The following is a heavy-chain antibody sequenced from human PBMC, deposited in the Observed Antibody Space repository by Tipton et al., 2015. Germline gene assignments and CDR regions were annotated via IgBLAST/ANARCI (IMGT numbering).Heavy chain of an antibody. CDR2: IYHTGST. Sequence: TLSLTCTVPGVSVTSGSFYWSWIRQSPGKGLEWIGYIYHTGSTIYNPSLKSRVTISLDRSKNQFSLRLTSVTAADTAMYYCARDAGIVAAPSRYFHYWGQGTLVTVSS. D-gene: IGHD2-15*01. CDR3: ARDAGIVAAPSRYFHY. J-gene: IGHJ1*01. CDR1: GVSVTSGSFY. V-gene: IGHV4-61*01.